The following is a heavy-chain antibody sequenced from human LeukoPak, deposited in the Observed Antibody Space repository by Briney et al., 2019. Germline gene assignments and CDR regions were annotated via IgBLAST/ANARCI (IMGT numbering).Heavy chain of an antibody. CDR2: IRSSGSTI. D-gene: IGHD1-1*01. Sequence: PGGSLRLSCPASGFTFSSYEMNWVRQAAGQGREGVSYIRSSGSTIYYADTVKGRFTLSRDNAKNSLYLQMNSLRAENTAVYYCARDSRQLFGAFDLWGQGTMVTVSS. CDR3: ARDSRQLFGAFDL. J-gene: IGHJ3*01. CDR1: GFTFSSYE. V-gene: IGHV3-48*03.